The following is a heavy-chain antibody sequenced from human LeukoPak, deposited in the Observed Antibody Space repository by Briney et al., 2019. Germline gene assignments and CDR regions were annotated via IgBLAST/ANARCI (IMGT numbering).Heavy chain of an antibody. J-gene: IGHJ4*02. CDR1: GFTFSTYA. D-gene: IGHD1-26*01. CDR3: SKVTGATIYY. V-gene: IGHV3-23*01. CDR2: VSGSGGNT. Sequence: GGSLRLSCAASGFTFSTYAMSWVRQAPGKGLEWVSAVSGSGGNTYYADSVKGRFTISRDNSKSTLYLQMNSLRAEDTAVYYCSKVTGATIYYWGQGTLVTVSS.